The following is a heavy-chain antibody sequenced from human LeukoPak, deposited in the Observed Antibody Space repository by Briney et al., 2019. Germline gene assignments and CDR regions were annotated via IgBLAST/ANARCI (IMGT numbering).Heavy chain of an antibody. J-gene: IGHJ4*02. Sequence: ASVKVSCKASGYTFTGYYMHWVRQAPGQGLEWMGWINPNSGGTNYAQKFQGRVTMTRDTSISTAYMELSRLRSDDTAVYYCAAGFCSGGSCSLTFDYWGQGTLVTVSS. CDR3: AAGFCSGGSCSLTFDY. CDR1: GYTFTGYY. V-gene: IGHV1-2*02. D-gene: IGHD2-15*01. CDR2: INPNSGGT.